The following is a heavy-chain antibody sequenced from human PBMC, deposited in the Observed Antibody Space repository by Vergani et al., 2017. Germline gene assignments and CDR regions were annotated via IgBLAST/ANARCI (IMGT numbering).Heavy chain of an antibody. V-gene: IGHV4-59*01. CDR2: IYYSGST. Sequence: QVQLQESGPGLVKPSATLSLTCTVSGGSISSYYWSWIRQPPGKGMEWIGYIYYSGSTNYNPSLKSRVTISVDTSKNQFSLKLSSVTAADTAVYYCARAARIVGATRGAFYIWGQGTMVTVSS. D-gene: IGHD1-26*01. CDR1: GGSISSYY. J-gene: IGHJ3*02. CDR3: ARAARIVGATRGAFYI.